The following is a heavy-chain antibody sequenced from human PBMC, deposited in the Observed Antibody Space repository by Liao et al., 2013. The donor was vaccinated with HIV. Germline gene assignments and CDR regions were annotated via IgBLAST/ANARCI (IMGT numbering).Heavy chain of an antibody. V-gene: IGHV4-61*02. J-gene: IGHJ6*03. Sequence: QLQESGSGLVKPSQTLSLTCAISGGSISSAGYYWSWIRQPAGKGLEWIGHFYSRGTINYNPSLKSRVTMSVDISKNQFSLKVSSVTAADTAVYYCARARRHSGPGRYAHYFYYYMDVWAKGTTVTVSS. CDR2: FYSRGTI. D-gene: IGHD3-10*01. CDR3: ARARRHSGPGRYAHYFYYYMDV. CDR1: GGSISSAGYY.